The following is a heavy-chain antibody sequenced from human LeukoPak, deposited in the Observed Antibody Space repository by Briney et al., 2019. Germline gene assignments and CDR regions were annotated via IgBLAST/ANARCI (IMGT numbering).Heavy chain of an antibody. CDR1: GFTFSNAW. V-gene: IGHV3-15*01. Sequence: GGSLRLSCAASGFTFSNAWMSCVRQAPGKGLEWVGRIKSKTDGGTTDYAAPVKGRFTISRDDSKNTLYLQMNSLKTEDTAVYYCTTDLAPAYYDILTGRVDYWGQGTLVTVSS. J-gene: IGHJ4*02. CDR3: TTDLAPAYYDILTGRVDY. D-gene: IGHD3-9*01. CDR2: IKSKTDGGTT.